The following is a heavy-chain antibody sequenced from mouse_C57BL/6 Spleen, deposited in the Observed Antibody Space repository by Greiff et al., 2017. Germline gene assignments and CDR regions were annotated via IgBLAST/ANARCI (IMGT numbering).Heavy chain of an antibody. J-gene: IGHJ2*01. D-gene: IGHD2-4*01. Sequence: QVQLKESGPGLVEPSQSLSITCTVSGFSLTSYGVSWVRQPPGKGLEWLGVIWGDGGTNYHSALISRLGMSKDNAKSQVFLKLNSLQTDETATYYWAKQGCDYDKEYYFDYWGQGTTLTVSS. CDR3: AKQGCDYDKEYYFDY. V-gene: IGHV2-3*01. CDR1: GFSLTSYG. CDR2: IWGDGGT.